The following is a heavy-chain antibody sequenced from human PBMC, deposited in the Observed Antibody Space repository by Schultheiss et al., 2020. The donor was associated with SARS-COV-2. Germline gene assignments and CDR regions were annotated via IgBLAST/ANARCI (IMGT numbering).Heavy chain of an antibody. V-gene: IGHV1-18*01. CDR3: ARDEDY. CDR2: ITPYNGLT. CDR1: GYTFPNYG. J-gene: IGHJ4*02. Sequence: ASVKVSCLASGYTFPNYGISWVRQAPGQGLEWMGWITPYNGLTKYAQNLQGRVTMTTDTSTSTAYMELRSLRSDDTAVYYCARDEDYWGQGTLVTVSS.